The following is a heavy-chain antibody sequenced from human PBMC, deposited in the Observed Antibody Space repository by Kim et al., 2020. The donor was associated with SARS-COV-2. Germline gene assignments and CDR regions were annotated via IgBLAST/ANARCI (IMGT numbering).Heavy chain of an antibody. V-gene: IGHV3-7*01. Sequence: GGSLRLSCAASGFTFSSYWMSWVRQAPGKGLEWVANIKQDGSEKYYVDSVKGRFTISRDNAKNSLYLQMNSLRAADTAVYYCAREGIMITFGGVIGPYYYYGMDVWGQGTTVTVSS. CDR2: IKQDGSEK. D-gene: IGHD3-16*01. CDR1: GFTFSSYW. J-gene: IGHJ6*02. CDR3: AREGIMITFGGVIGPYYYYGMDV.